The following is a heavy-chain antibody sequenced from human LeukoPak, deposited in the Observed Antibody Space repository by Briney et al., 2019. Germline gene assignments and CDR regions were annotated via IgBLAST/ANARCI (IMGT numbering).Heavy chain of an antibody. Sequence: PGGSLRLSCAASGFSFSTYWMSWVRQAPGKGLEWVANIKEDGTKIYYVDSVKGRFTISRDNTKNSLYLQMNSLRAEDTAMYYCASHNSWRFDFWGQGTLVTVSS. CDR1: GFSFSTYW. J-gene: IGHJ4*02. CDR2: IKEDGTKI. D-gene: IGHD4-23*01. CDR3: ASHNSWRFDF. V-gene: IGHV3-7*01.